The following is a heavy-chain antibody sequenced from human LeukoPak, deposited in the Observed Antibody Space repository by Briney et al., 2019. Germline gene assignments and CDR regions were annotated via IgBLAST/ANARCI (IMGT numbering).Heavy chain of an antibody. V-gene: IGHV1-18*01. D-gene: IGHD3-16*01. CDR2: ISAYNGNT. Sequence: ASVKVSCKASGYTFTSYGISWVRQAPGQGLEWMGWISAYNGNTNHAQKLQGRVTLTTDTSTSTAYMELRSLRSYDTAVYYRGGTPPTYVWGNYLFNYGAQGPLVPVS. J-gene: IGHJ4*02. CDR3: GGTPPTYVWGNYLFNY. CDR1: GYTFTSYG.